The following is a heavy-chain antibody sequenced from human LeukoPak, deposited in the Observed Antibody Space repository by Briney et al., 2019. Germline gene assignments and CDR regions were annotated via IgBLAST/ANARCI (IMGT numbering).Heavy chain of an antibody. D-gene: IGHD2-8*01. CDR3: ARAQQAALMVYAKRYNWFDP. J-gene: IGHJ5*02. CDR1: GGSFSGYY. V-gene: IGHV4-34*01. Sequence: SETLSLTCAVYGGSFSGYYWSWIRQPPGKGLEWIGEINHSGSTNYNPSLKSRVTISVDTSKNQFSLKLSSVTAADTAVYYCARAQQAALMVYAKRYNWFDPWGQGTLVTVSS. CDR2: INHSGST.